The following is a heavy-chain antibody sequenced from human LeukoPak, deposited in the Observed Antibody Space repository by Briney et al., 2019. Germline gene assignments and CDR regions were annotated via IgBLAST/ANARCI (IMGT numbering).Heavy chain of an antibody. V-gene: IGHV3-23*01. CDR2: ISGSGGST. D-gene: IGHD3-10*01. CDR1: GFTFSSYA. CDR3: AKDPYGSGTPGGFFDY. J-gene: IGHJ4*02. Sequence: GGSLRLSCAASGFTFSSYAMSWVRQAPGKGLEWVSAISGSGGSTYYADSVKGRFTISRDNSKNTLYLQMNSLRANDTAMYYCAKDPYGSGTPGGFFDYWGQGTLVTVSS.